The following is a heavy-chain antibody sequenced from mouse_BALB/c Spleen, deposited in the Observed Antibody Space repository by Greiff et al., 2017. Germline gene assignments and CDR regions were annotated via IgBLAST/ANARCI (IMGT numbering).Heavy chain of an antibody. J-gene: IGHJ4*01. CDR1: GFNITDYY. CDR2: IDPENGNT. D-gene: IGHD2-14*01. V-gene: IGHV14-1*02. CDR3: ARGGYDGGTDAMDY. Sequence: EVQLQQSGAELVRPGALVKLSCKASGFNITDYYMHWVKQRPEQGLEWIGWIDPENGNTIYDPKFQGKASITADTSSNTAYLQLSSLTSEDTAVYYCARGGYDGGTDAMDYWGQGTSVTVSS.